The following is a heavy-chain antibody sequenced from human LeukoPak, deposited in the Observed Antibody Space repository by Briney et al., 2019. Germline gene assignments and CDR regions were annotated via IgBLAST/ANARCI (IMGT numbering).Heavy chain of an antibody. J-gene: IGHJ4*02. CDR1: GGSISSYY. CDR3: ARRGYYDSSGYYDY. Sequence: SETLSLTCTVSGGSISSYYWSWIRQPAGKGLEWIGRIYTSGSTNYNPSLKSRVTMSVDTSKNQFSLKLSSVTAADTAVYYCARRGYYDSSGYYDYWGQGTLVTVSS. V-gene: IGHV4-4*07. D-gene: IGHD3-22*01. CDR2: IYTSGST.